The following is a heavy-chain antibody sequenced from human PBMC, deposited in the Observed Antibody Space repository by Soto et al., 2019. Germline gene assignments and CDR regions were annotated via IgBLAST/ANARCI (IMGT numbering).Heavy chain of an antibody. J-gene: IGHJ4*02. D-gene: IGHD2-2*01. V-gene: IGHV3-48*02. Sequence: GRSLRLSCAASGFTFSSYSMNWVRQAPGKGLEWVSYISSSSSTIYYADSVKGRFTISRDNAKNSLYLQMNSLRDEDTAVYYCARGGDIVVVPAAPDYWGQGTLVTVSS. CDR1: GFTFSSYS. CDR3: ARGGDIVVVPAAPDY. CDR2: ISSSSSTI.